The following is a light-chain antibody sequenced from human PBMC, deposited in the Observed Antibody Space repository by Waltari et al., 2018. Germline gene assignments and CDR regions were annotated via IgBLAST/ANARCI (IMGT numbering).Light chain of an antibody. V-gene: IGKV3-20*01. CDR2: GTS. CDR1: QSVSSSY. CDR3: QQYGSPPFT. Sequence: EIVLTQSPGTLPLPPGERATVSCRASQSVSSSYLGWYQQKLGQAPRLLIYGTSNRAFGIPDRFNGSGSGTDFSLTISRLEPEDFAVYYCQQYGSPPFTFGQGTKVEMK. J-gene: IGKJ2*01.